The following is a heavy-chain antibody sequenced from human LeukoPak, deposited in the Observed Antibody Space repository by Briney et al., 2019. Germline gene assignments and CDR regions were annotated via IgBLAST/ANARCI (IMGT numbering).Heavy chain of an antibody. V-gene: IGHV4-61*02. CDR2: IYTSGST. J-gene: IGHJ5*02. CDR3: ARDTLSYYDSSGYYNWFDP. CDR1: GGSISSGSYY. Sequence: SETLSLTCTVSGGSISSGSYYWGWIRQPAGKGLEWIGRIYTSGSTNYNPSLKSRVTISVDTSKNQFSLKLSSVTAADTAVYYCARDTLSYYDSSGYYNWFDPWGQGTLVTVSS. D-gene: IGHD3-22*01.